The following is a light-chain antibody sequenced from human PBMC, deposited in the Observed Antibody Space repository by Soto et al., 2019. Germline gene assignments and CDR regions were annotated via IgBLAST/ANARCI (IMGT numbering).Light chain of an antibody. V-gene: IGKV3D-15*01. CDR2: GAS. Sequence: EIVMTQSPATLSVSPGERATLSCRASQSVSSNLAWYQQKPGQAPRLLIYGASSRATGIPDRFSGSGSGTEFTLTISSLQPDDFATYYCQQYNSYTVTFGQGTKVDIK. CDR1: QSVSSN. CDR3: QQYNSYTVT. J-gene: IGKJ1*01.